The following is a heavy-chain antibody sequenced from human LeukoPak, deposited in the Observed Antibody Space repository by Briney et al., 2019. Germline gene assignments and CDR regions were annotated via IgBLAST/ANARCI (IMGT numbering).Heavy chain of an antibody. Sequence: SVKVSCKASGGAFSSYAISWVRQAPGQGLEWMGGIIPIFGTANYAQKFQGRVTITADESTSTAYMELSSLRSEDTAVYYCARISDYYYGMDVWGQGTTVTVSS. D-gene: IGHD3-3*02. CDR3: ARISDYYYGMDV. J-gene: IGHJ6*02. V-gene: IGHV1-69*13. CDR1: GGAFSSYA. CDR2: IIPIFGTA.